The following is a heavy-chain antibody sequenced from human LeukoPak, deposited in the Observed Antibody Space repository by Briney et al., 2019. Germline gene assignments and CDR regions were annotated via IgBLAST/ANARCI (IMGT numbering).Heavy chain of an antibody. CDR1: GFTFSSYA. D-gene: IGHD6-19*01. CDR2: ISGSGGST. V-gene: IGHV3-23*01. Sequence: GGSLRLSCAASGFTFSSYAMSWVRQAPGKGLEWVSAISGSGGSTYYADSVKGRFTISRDNSKNTLYLQMNSLRAVDTAVYYCAKDSGSGWYPYWGQGTLVTVSS. J-gene: IGHJ4*02. CDR3: AKDSGSGWYPY.